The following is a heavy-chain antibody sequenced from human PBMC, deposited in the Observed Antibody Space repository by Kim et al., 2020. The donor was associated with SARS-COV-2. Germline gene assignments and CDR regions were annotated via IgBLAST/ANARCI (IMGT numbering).Heavy chain of an antibody. Sequence: SETLSLTCAVYGGSFSGYYWSWIRQPPGKGLEWIGEINHSGSTNYNPSLKSRVTISVDTSKNQFSLKLSSVTAADTAVYYCARGRATGGYSYGPVYWGQGTLVTVSS. CDR2: INHSGST. CDR1: GGSFSGYY. CDR3: ARGRATGGYSYGPVY. V-gene: IGHV4-34*01. J-gene: IGHJ4*02. D-gene: IGHD5-18*01.